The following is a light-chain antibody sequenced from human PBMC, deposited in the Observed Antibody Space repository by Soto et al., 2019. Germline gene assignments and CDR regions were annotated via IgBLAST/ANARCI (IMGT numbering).Light chain of an antibody. V-gene: IGKV3-20*01. CDR1: QSVSSSY. Sequence: EIVMTQSPATLSVSPGERATLSCRASQSVSSSYLAWYQQKPGQAPRLLIYGASSRATGIPDRFSGSGSGTDFTLTISRLEPEDFAVYYCQQYGSSFGGGTRLEIK. CDR2: GAS. J-gene: IGKJ5*01. CDR3: QQYGSS.